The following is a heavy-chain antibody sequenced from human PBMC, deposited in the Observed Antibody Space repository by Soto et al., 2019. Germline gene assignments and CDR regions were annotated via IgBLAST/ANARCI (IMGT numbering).Heavy chain of an antibody. CDR2: ITWNSGTI. D-gene: IGHD3-16*02. Sequence: GGSLRLSCAASGFTFDDYAMHWVRQAPGKGLEWVSGITWNSGTIAYGDSVKGRFTISRDNAKNSLYLQMNSLRVEDTAFYYCAKDRGYTFGGVIGQFDSWGQGTLVTVSS. J-gene: IGHJ4*02. CDR1: GFTFDDYA. V-gene: IGHV3-9*01. CDR3: AKDRGYTFGGVIGQFDS.